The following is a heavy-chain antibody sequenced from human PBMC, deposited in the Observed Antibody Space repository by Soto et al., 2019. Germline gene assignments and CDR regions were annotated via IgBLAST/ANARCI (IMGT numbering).Heavy chain of an antibody. Sequence: GGSLRLSCAASGFTFSSYGMHWVRQAPGKGLEWVAVISYDGSNKYYADSVKGRFTISRDNSKNTLYLQMNSLRAEDTAVYYCAKDHLNSSGYYPGGLSDWGQGTLVTVSS. CDR2: ISYDGSNK. CDR1: GFTFSSYG. V-gene: IGHV3-30*18. CDR3: AKDHLNSSGYYPGGLSD. J-gene: IGHJ4*02. D-gene: IGHD3-22*01.